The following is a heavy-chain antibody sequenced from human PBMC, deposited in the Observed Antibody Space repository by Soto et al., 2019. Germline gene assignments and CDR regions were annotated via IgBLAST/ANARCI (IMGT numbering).Heavy chain of an antibody. J-gene: IGHJ4*02. CDR1: GFTFSSYA. V-gene: IGHV3-23*01. Sequence: QPGGSLRLSCAASGFTFSSYAMSWVRQAPGKGLEWVSTISGSGGGTYYADPMKGRFTISRDDSKNTLYLQMYSLRVEDTAVYYCARESDHWGQGTLVTVSS. CDR3: ARESDH. CDR2: ISGSGGGT.